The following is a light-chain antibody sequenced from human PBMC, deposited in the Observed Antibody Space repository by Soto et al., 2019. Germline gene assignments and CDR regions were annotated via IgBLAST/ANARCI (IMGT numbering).Light chain of an antibody. J-gene: IGLJ1*01. CDR2: RNI. CDR1: SSNIGAGYD. V-gene: IGLV1-40*01. CDR3: QSYDSSLSALYV. Sequence: QSVLTQPPSVSGAPGQRVTISCTGSSSNIGAGYDVHWYQQLPGTAPKLLIYRNIDRPSGVPDRFSGSKSGTSASLAITGLQAEDEADYYCQSYDSSLSALYVFGTGTKLTV.